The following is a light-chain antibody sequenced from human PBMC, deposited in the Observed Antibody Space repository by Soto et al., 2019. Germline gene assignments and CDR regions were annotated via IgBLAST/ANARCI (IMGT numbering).Light chain of an antibody. V-gene: IGKV1-39*01. CDR2: AAS. Sequence: DIQMTQSPSSLSASVGDRVTITCRTSQAIESYLNWYQQKPGKAPKRLIYAASSLQSGVPSRFSGRESGTDFTLTISSLQPEDFATYSCQETYSAPYTFGQGTKLEI. CDR3: QETYSAPYT. J-gene: IGKJ2*01. CDR1: QAIESY.